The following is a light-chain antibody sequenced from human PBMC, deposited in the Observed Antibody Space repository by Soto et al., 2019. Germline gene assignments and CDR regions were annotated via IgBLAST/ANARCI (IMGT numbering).Light chain of an antibody. CDR3: QQSYSTPWT. J-gene: IGKJ1*01. CDR1: QSISSY. Sequence: DIQMTQSPSSLSASVGDRVTITCRASQSISSYLNCYQHKPGKAPKLLIYAASSLQSGVPSRFSSSGSGTEFTLPISSLQPADFATYYCQQSYSTPWTFGQGTQVEIQ. CDR2: AAS. V-gene: IGKV1-39*01.